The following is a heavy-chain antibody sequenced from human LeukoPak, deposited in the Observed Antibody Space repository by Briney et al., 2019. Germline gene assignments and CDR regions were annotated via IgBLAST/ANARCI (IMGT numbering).Heavy chain of an antibody. V-gene: IGHV4-39*01. Sequence: SETLSLTCTVSGGSISSSSYYWGWIRQPPGKGLEWIGSIYYSGSTYYNPSLKSRVTISVDTSKNQFSLKLSSVTAADTAVYYCARHRAVAATNNWFDPWGQGTLVTVSS. CDR1: GGSISSSSYY. J-gene: IGHJ5*02. CDR3: ARHRAVAATNNWFDP. CDR2: IYYSGST. D-gene: IGHD6-19*01.